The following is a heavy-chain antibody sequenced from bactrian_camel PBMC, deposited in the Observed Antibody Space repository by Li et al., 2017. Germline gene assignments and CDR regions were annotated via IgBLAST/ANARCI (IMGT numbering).Heavy chain of an antibody. V-gene: IGHV3S53*01. Sequence: HVQLVESGAGSVPAGGSLRVSCVATGHTHSTLTMAWFRQAPGKKREGVAGIGVDGETEYADFVKGRFTISRDTAKNTMYLRMNSLTPDDSAMYYCAADFRTVVAGCTFYDYTYWGRGTQVTVS. CDR3: AADFRTVVAGCTFYDYTY. CDR1: GHTHSTLT. J-gene: IGHJ4*01. D-gene: IGHD6*01. CDR2: IGVDGET.